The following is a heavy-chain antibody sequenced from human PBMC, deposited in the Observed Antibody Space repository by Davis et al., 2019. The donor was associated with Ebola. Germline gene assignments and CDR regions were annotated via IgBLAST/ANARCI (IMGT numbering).Heavy chain of an antibody. CDR2: INPKSGGT. Sequence: ASVKVSCKAYGYTFIDYHMHWVRQAPGQGLEWMGRINPKSGGTNYAQKFQGRVTMTSDTSISTAYMELNSLRSEDTAVYYCARGWDYWGQGTLVTVSS. CDR1: GYTFIDYH. V-gene: IGHV1-2*06. CDR3: ARGWDY. J-gene: IGHJ4*02.